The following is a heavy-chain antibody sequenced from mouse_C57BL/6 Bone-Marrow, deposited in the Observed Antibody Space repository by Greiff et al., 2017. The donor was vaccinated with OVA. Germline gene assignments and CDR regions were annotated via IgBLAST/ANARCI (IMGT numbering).Heavy chain of an antibody. D-gene: IGHD1-1*01. CDR2: IYPGDGDT. CDR1: GYAFSSSW. CDR3: ARSLYGSSPYYAMDY. J-gene: IGHJ4*01. V-gene: IGHV1-82*01. Sequence: VKLQESGPELVKPGASVKISCKASGYAFSSSWMNWVKQRPGKGLEWIGRIYPGDGDTNYNGKFKGKATLTADKSSSTAYMQLSSLTSEDSAVYFCARSLYGSSPYYAMDYWGQGTSVTVSS.